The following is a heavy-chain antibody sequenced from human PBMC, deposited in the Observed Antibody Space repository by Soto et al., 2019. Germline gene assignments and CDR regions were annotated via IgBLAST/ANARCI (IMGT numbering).Heavy chain of an antibody. J-gene: IGHJ4*02. CDR2: ISYDGSNK. CDR1: GFTFSSYG. D-gene: IGHD3-9*01. V-gene: IGHV3-30*18. Sequence: GGSLRLSCAASGFTFSSYGMHWVRQAPGKGLEWVAVISYDGSNKYYADSVKGRFTISRDNSKNTLYLQMNSLRAEDTAVYYCAKDHGGGGDYDILTGALDYWGQGTLVTVSS. CDR3: AKDHGGGGDYDILTGALDY.